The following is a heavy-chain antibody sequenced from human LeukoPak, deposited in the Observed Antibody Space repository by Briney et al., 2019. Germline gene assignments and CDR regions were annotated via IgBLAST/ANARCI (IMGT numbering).Heavy chain of an antibody. J-gene: IGHJ4*02. V-gene: IGHV3-21*01. Sequence: GGSLRLSFAASGFTFSGYNVNWGRQAPGKGLEWVSSISSSSSYIYYADSVKGRFTISRDDAKNSLYLQMNSLRAEDTAVYYCARERVTYYYGSGSAHSPFDYWGQGTLVTVSS. CDR2: ISSSSSYI. CDR3: ARERVTYYYGSGSAHSPFDY. D-gene: IGHD3-10*01. CDR1: GFTFSGYN.